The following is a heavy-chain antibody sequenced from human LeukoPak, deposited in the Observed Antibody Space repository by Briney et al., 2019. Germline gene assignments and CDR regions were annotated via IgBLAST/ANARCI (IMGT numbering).Heavy chain of an antibody. Sequence: EASVKVSCKASGYTFTDYYMHWVRQAPGQGLEWMGWINLNSGGTNFAQRFQGRVTMTRDTSISTAYMDLSRLISDDTAVYYCATVVGARGGDYFDYWGQGTLVTVSS. CDR3: ATVVGARGGDYFDY. V-gene: IGHV1-2*02. D-gene: IGHD1-26*01. CDR2: INLNSGGT. CDR1: GYTFTDYY. J-gene: IGHJ4*02.